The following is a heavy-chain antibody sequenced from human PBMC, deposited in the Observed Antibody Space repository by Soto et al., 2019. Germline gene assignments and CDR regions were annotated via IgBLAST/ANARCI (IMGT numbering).Heavy chain of an antibody. Sequence: TGGSLRLSCAASGFSFSDYYMSWIRQAPGKGLEWVSYIDFTSNSIYYADSVKGRFTISRDNAKNSLYLQMNSLRAEDTAVYYCARDIEPPGLFFDYWGQGTLVTVSS. CDR1: GFSFSDYY. CDR2: IDFTSNSI. J-gene: IGHJ4*02. V-gene: IGHV3-11*01. CDR3: ARDIEPPGLFFDY. D-gene: IGHD6-13*01.